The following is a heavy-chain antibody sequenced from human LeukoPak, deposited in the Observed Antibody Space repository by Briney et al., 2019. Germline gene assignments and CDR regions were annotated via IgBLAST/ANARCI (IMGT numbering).Heavy chain of an antibody. D-gene: IGHD6-13*01. CDR1: GLTFSSHW. J-gene: IGHJ4*02. Sequence: QSGGSLRLSCAASGLTFSSHWMHWVRQAPGKGLVWVSRITNDGSSTTYADSVKGRFTISRDNAKNMLYLQVNSLRAEDTAVYYCATQLGGNPAYWGQGTLVTVSS. CDR3: ATQLGGNPAY. CDR2: ITNDGSST. V-gene: IGHV3-74*01.